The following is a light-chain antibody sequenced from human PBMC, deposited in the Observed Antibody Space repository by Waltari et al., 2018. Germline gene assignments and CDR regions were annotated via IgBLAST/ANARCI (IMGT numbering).Light chain of an antibody. CDR3: SSYTRSNTLI. J-gene: IGLJ2*01. V-gene: IGLV2-14*03. CDR2: DVG. CDR1: SSDVGAYNY. Sequence: QSALTQPASVSGSPGQSITISCTGTSSDVGAYNYAAWYQQYPGKAPKVMIYDVGNRPSGVSERFSGSKSGNTASLTISGLQAEDEADYYCSSYTRSNTLIFGGGTKLTVL.